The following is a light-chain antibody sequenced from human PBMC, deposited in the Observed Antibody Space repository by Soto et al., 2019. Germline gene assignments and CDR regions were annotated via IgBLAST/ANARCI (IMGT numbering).Light chain of an antibody. CDR3: QAYDYSLTAFV. V-gene: IGLV1-40*01. CDR2: NNH. CDR1: SSNIGAGYD. J-gene: IGLJ3*02. Sequence: QSVLTQPPSVSGAPGQSVTISCTGTSSNIGAGYDIHWYQQPPGTAPKLVIYNNHNRPSGVPDRFSGSKSGTSASLAIIGLQAEDEADYYCQAYDYSLTAFVFGGGTKLTVL.